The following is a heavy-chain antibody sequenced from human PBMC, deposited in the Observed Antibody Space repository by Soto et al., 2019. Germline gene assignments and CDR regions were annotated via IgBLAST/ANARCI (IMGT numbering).Heavy chain of an antibody. CDR2: INAATGNT. V-gene: IGHV1-3*01. J-gene: IGHJ4*02. Sequence: QVPLVQSGAEVKKPGASVKVSCKASGYTFTTYPMHWVRQAPGQRLEWMGWINAATGNTRYSQKFQGRVTFTRDTSASTAYMELSSLRSEDTAAYYCARSDYYGSGVIDSWGQGTLVTVSS. D-gene: IGHD3-10*01. CDR1: GYTFTTYP. CDR3: ARSDYYGSGVIDS.